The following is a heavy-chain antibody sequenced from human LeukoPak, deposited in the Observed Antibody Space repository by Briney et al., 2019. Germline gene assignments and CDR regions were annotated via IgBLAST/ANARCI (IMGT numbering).Heavy chain of an antibody. J-gene: IGHJ4*02. V-gene: IGHV3-7*01. CDR1: GFAFNRSW. CDR3: AIWTSGNY. D-gene: IGHD1-1*01. CDR2: LDPSGSQK. Sequence: GGSLRLSCAASGFAFNRSWMNWVRQAPGKGLEWVANLDPSGSQKRYVDSVKGRFIISKDNPGASLYLDMYSLRAEDTAIYYCAIWTSGNYWGQGTLVTVSS.